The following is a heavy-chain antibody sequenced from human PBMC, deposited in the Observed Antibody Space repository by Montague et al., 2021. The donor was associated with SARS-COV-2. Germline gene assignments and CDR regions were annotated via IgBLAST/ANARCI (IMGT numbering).Heavy chain of an antibody. CDR1: GGSISSSSYY. CDR2: IYYSGST. V-gene: IGHV4-39*01. D-gene: IGHD6-19*01. CDR3: ARGWGGQWLVHYYYGLDV. J-gene: IGHJ6*02. Sequence: SETLSLTCTVSGGSISSSSYYWGWIRQPPGKGLEWIGSIYYSGSTYYNPSLKSRVTISADTSKNQFSLKLSSVTAADTAVYYCARGWGGQWLVHYYYGLDVWGQGTTVTVSS.